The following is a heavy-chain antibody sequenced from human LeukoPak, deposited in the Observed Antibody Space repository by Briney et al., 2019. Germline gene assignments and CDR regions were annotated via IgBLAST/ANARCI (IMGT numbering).Heavy chain of an antibody. V-gene: IGHV4-4*07. CDR1: GGSISTYY. CDR2: ISTSGST. Sequence: SETLSLTCTVSGGSISTYYWSWIRQPAGKGLEWIGRISTSGSTNYNPSLKSRVTISVDKSKNQFSLKLNSVTAADTAVYYCASGGRSSGYWGQGTLVTVSS. CDR3: ASGGRSSGY. D-gene: IGHD5-18*01. J-gene: IGHJ4*02.